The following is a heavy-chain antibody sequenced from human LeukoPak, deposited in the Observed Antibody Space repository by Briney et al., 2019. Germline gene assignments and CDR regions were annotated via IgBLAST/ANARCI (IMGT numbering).Heavy chain of an antibody. CDR2: INPNSGGT. V-gene: IGHV1-2*02. D-gene: IGHD6-13*01. CDR3: ARDLSSSWYEHLLDY. J-gene: IGHJ4*02. Sequence: ASVKVSCKASGYTFTGYYMHWVRQAPGQGLEWMGWINPNSGGTNYAQKFQGRVTMTRDTSISTAYMELSTLRSDDTAVYYCARDLSSSWYEHLLDYWGQGTLVTVSS. CDR1: GYTFTGYY.